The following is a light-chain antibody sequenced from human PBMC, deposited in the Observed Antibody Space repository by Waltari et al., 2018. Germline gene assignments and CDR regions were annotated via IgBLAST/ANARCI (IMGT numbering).Light chain of an antibody. V-gene: IGLV2-11*01. J-gene: IGLJ1*01. Sequence: QSAPTQPRSVSGSPEQSVTISCTGTSSYVGGYDYVSWYQQHPGKAPKLMIYDVKKRPSGVPDRFSGSKSGDTASLTISGLQTEDEADYFCGAYAGAYTYVFGTGTTVIVL. CDR3: GAYAGAYTYV. CDR1: SSYVGGYDY. CDR2: DVK.